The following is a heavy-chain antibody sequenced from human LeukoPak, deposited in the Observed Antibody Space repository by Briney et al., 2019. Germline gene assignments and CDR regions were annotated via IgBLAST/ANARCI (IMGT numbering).Heavy chain of an antibody. D-gene: IGHD1-1*01. J-gene: IGHJ4*02. CDR2: FTAGDGRT. V-gene: IGHV3-23*01. CDR1: GFAFSSYV. Sequence: GGSLRLSCAASGFAFSSYVMSWVRQAPGKGLEWVSTFTAGDGRTVYANSVKGRFTISRDNPKNTLYLQMNSLRADDAALYYCAKGGPELDVLFDYWGQGTLVTVSS. CDR3: AKGGPELDVLFDY.